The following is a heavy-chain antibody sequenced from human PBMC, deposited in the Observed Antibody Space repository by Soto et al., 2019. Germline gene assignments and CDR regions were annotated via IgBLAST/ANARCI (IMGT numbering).Heavy chain of an antibody. CDR3: ARDIEARQGYYYYGMDV. V-gene: IGHV5-51*01. J-gene: IGHJ6*02. CDR1: GYSFTSYW. D-gene: IGHD6-6*01. Sequence: XESLKLSCKCSGYSFTSYWIGLVLQMPGKGLEWMGIIYPGDSDTRYSPSFQGQVTISADKSISTAYLQWSSLKASDTAMYYCARDIEARQGYYYYGMDVWGQGTTVTVSS. CDR2: IYPGDSDT.